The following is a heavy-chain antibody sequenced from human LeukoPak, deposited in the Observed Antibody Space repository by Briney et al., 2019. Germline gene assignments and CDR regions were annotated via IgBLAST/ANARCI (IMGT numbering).Heavy chain of an antibody. CDR1: GGSISSYY. Sequence: SETLSLTCTVSGGSISSYYWSWIRQPPGKGLEWIGYIYYSGSTNYNPSLKSRVTISVDTSKNQFSLKLSSVTAADTAVYYCARSRSGYSYDHAAFEIWGQGTLVTVSS. V-gene: IGHV4-59*01. J-gene: IGHJ3*02. CDR2: IYYSGST. D-gene: IGHD5-18*01. CDR3: ARSRSGYSYDHAAFEI.